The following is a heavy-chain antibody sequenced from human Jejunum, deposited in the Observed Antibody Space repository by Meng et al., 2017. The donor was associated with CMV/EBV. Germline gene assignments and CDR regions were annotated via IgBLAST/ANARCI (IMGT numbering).Heavy chain of an antibody. CDR3: GRNRVDY. V-gene: IGHV3-7*01. Sequence: SGAASGFTFSNYWMTWVRQAPGKGLEWVANIKQDGSEKFYVDSVKGRFTISRDNAKNSLYLQMNSLRGDDTGVYYCGRNRVDYWGQGTLVTVSS. D-gene: IGHD3-10*01. CDR1: GFTFSNYW. J-gene: IGHJ4*02. CDR2: IKQDGSEK.